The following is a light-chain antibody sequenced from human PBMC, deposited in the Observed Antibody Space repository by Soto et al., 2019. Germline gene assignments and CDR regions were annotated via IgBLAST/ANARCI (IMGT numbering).Light chain of an antibody. Sequence: EIVLTQSPGTLSLSPGERATLSCRSSQSVSSSYLAWYQQKPGQAPRLLIYDGSSRATGIPDRLSGSGSGTDFTLTISRLEPEDFAVYYCQQYGSSPTFGQGTKVEIK. CDR2: DGS. CDR1: QSVSSSY. CDR3: QQYGSSPT. V-gene: IGKV3-20*01. J-gene: IGKJ1*01.